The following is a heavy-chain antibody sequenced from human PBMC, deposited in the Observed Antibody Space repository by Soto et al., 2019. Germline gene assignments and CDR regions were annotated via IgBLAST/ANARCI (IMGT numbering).Heavy chain of an antibody. J-gene: IGHJ6*02. D-gene: IGHD6-13*01. CDR3: ARDVIAAAGPVLDV. Sequence: ASVKVSCKASGYTFTSYGISWVRQAPGQGLEWMGWISAYNGNTNYAQKLQGRVTMTTDTSTSTAYMELRSLRSDDTAAYYCARDVIAAAGPVLDVWGQGTTVTVSS. V-gene: IGHV1-18*01. CDR2: ISAYNGNT. CDR1: GYTFTSYG.